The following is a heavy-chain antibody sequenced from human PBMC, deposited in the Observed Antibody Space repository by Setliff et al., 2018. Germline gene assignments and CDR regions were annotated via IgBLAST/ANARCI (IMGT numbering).Heavy chain of an antibody. D-gene: IGHD3-22*01. CDR2: IYHSGST. V-gene: IGHV4-38-2*01. J-gene: IGHJ3*02. CDR1: GYSISSGYY. CDR3: ARTNYYDSTGYYYYAFDI. Sequence: PSETLSLTCAVSGYSISSGYYWGWIRQPPGKGLGWIGSIYHSGSTYYNPSLKSRVTMSVDTSKNQFSLKLSSVTAADTAVYYCARTNYYDSTGYYYYAFDIWGRGTMVTVS.